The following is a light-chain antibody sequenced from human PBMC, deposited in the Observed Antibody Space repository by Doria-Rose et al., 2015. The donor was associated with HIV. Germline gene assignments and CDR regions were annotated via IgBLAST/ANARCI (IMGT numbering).Light chain of an antibody. J-gene: IGKJ1*01. V-gene: IGKV3-20*01. CDR3: HQYASSRT. CDR2: GAS. Sequence: TQSPGTLSLSPGKRATLSCSASQSVSANYLAWYQQRPGQSPRLLIYGASSRATDIPDRFSGSGSGTDFTLTISRLEPEDFAVYYCHQYASSRTFGQGTKVEIK. CDR1: QSVSANY.